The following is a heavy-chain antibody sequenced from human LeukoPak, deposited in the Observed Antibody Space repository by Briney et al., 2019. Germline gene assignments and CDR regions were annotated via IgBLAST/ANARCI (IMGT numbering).Heavy chain of an antibody. Sequence: GRSLRLSCAASGFIFNDYAMPWVRQAPGKGLEWVAVISFDGSNKYYADSVRGRITISRDNSKNTLFLQMNSLRAEDTAVYYCARGGIAQDAFDIWGQGTMVTVSS. CDR3: ARGGIAQDAFDI. V-gene: IGHV3-30-3*01. CDR1: GFIFNDYA. J-gene: IGHJ3*02. CDR2: ISFDGSNK. D-gene: IGHD3-16*01.